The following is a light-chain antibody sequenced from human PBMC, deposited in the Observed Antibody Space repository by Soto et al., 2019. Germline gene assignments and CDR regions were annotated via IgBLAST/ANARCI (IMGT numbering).Light chain of an antibody. CDR3: HQYNNWLSIT. J-gene: IGKJ3*01. V-gene: IGKV3-15*01. Sequence: EIVMTQSPATLSVSPGERATLSCRASQSVSSNLAWYQQKPGQAPRLLIYGASTRATGIPARFSGRGSGTEFTLIISSLQSEDFAVYYCHQYNNWLSITFGPGTKVDIK. CDR2: GAS. CDR1: QSVSSN.